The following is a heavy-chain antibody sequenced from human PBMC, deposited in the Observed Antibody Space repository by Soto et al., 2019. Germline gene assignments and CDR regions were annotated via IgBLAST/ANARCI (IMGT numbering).Heavy chain of an antibody. V-gene: IGHV3-74*01. CDR3: AIGRYCSVNRCSPRWFDP. J-gene: IGHJ5*02. Sequence: EVQLVESGGGLVQPGGSLRLSCAASGFTLSSYWMHWVRQAPGKGLVWVSRINSDGSSTSYADSVKGRFTIARDKAKKTMYMQIKNMIAEYTAVYYCAIGRYCSVNRCSPRWFDPWGEGTLVTVSS. D-gene: IGHD2-2*01. CDR1: GFTLSSYW. CDR2: INSDGSST.